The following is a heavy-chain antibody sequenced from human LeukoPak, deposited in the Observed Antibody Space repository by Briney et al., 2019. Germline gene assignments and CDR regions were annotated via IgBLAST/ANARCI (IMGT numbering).Heavy chain of an antibody. V-gene: IGHV4-4*07. D-gene: IGHD4-11*01. CDR2: VYTSGST. CDR1: GGSISSYS. J-gene: IGHJ6*03. CDR3: ARGPQVTTSDYYYYMDV. Sequence: KPSETLSLTCTVSGGSISSYSWSWIRQPAGKGLEWIGRVYTSGSTNHNPSLKSRVTMSLDTSRNQFSLKLSSVTAADTAVYYCARGPQVTTSDYYYYMDVWGKGTTVTVSS.